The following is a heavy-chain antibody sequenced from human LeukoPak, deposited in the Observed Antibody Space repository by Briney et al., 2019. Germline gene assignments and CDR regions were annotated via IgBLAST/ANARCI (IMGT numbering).Heavy chain of an antibody. V-gene: IGHV3-30-3*01. CDR2: MSNDGSIK. Sequence: GGSLRLSCAASGFTFSEYTIHWVRQAPGKGLEWVAVMSNDGSIKKYANSVKGRFTISRDNSKNTLYLQMDSLRAEDTAVYYCAREFTIFGVVIQRYDAFDTWGQGTMVTVSS. J-gene: IGHJ3*02. D-gene: IGHD3-3*01. CDR3: AREFTIFGVVIQRYDAFDT. CDR1: GFTFSEYT.